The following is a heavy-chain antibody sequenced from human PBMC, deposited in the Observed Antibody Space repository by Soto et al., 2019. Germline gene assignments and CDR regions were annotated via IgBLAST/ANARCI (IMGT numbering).Heavy chain of an antibody. J-gene: IGHJ5*01. CDR2: VSQSGNT. CDR1: NVSITSSY. D-gene: IGHD1-26*01. Sequence: PSETLSLTCSVSNVSITSSYWNWIRQSPGKGLEWIGFVSQSGNTKYNPSLKGRVTISLDTSKNEFSLKLTSVTAVDTAFYFCARDFAGRGPFDPWGQGTLVTVSS. V-gene: IGHV4-59*01. CDR3: ARDFAGRGPFDP.